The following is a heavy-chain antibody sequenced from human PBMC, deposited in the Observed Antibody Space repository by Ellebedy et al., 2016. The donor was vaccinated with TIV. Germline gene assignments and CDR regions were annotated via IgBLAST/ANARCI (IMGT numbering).Heavy chain of an antibody. CDR3: AKVSHDRIAIDYFDY. J-gene: IGHJ4*02. CDR2: ISYDGSNK. D-gene: IGHD2-21*01. V-gene: IGHV3-30-3*01. Sequence: GESLKISXAASGFTFSSYAMHWVRQAPGKGLEWVAVISYDGSNKYYADSVKGRFTISRDNSKNTLYLQMNSLRAEDTAVYYCAKVSHDRIAIDYFDYWGQGTLVTVSS. CDR1: GFTFSSYA.